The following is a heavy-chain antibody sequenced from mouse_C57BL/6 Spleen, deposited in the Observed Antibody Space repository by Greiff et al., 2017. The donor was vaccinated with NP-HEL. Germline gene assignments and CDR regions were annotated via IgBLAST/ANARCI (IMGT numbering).Heavy chain of an antibody. CDR3: ARDGYDGPAWFAY. V-gene: IGHV5-4*01. CDR1: GFTFSSYA. D-gene: IGHD2-3*01. CDR2: ISDGGSYT. Sequence: EVQRVESGGGLVKPGGSLKLSCAASGFTFSSYAMSWVRQTPEKRLEWVATISDGGSYTYYPDNVKGRFTISRDNAKNNLYLQMSHLKSEDTAMYYCARDGYDGPAWFAYWGQGTLVTVSA. J-gene: IGHJ3*01.